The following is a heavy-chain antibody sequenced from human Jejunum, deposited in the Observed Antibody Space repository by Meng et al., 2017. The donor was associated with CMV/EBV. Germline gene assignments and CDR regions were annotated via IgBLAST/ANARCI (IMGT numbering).Heavy chain of an antibody. V-gene: IGHV3-23*01. CDR2: ITSRGGNT. J-gene: IGHJ4*02. D-gene: IGHD2-21*02. Sequence: CAASGLSFSNYVMSWVRGAPGKGLQWVSGITSRGGNTYYLASVNGRFTISRDNSKNTLYLQMNSLRAEDTAIYYCAKTGDGFTFDYWGQGTVVTVSS. CDR3: AKTGDGFTFDY. CDR1: GLSFSNYV.